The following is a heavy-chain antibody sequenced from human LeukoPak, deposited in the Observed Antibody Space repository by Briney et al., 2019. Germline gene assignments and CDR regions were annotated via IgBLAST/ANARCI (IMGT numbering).Heavy chain of an antibody. D-gene: IGHD3-10*02. V-gene: IGHV3-21*01. CDR2: ISSSSSYI. Sequence: TGGSLRLSCAASGFTVSSNYMSWVRQAPGKGLEWVSFISSSSSYIYYADSVKGRFTISRDNAKNSLYLQMNSLRAEDTAVYYCAGGTMFPYYFDYWGQGTLVTVSS. CDR3: AGGTMFPYYFDY. CDR1: GFTVSSNY. J-gene: IGHJ4*02.